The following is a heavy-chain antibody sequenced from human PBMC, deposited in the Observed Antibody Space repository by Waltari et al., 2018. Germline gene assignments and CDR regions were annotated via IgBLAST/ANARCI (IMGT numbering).Heavy chain of an antibody. CDR1: GGSISSHY. Sequence: QVQLQESGPGLVKPSETLSLTCTVSGGSISSHYWSWIRQPPGKGLEWIGYIYYSGSTNYNPSLKSRVTISVDTSKNQFSLKLSSVTAADTAVYYCARANLYYFDYWGQGTLVIVSS. CDR3: ARANLYYFDY. J-gene: IGHJ4*02. V-gene: IGHV4-59*11. CDR2: IYYSGST.